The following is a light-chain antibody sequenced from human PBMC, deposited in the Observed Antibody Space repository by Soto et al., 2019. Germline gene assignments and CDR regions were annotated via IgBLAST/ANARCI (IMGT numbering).Light chain of an antibody. J-gene: IGKJ2*01. CDR3: QLFGSSPRYT. V-gene: IGKV3-20*01. CDR2: GAS. CDR1: ESVTSTY. Sequence: EAVLTQSPGTLSLSPGDRATLSCRTSESVTSTYLAWYQQKPGQPPRLLIYGASSRATGIPDRFSGSGSGTDFTLTISRLEPEDFAVYYCQLFGSSPRYTFGQGTKLEIK.